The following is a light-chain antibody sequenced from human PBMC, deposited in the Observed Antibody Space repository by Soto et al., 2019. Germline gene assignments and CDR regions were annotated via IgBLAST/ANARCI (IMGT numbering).Light chain of an antibody. CDR1: QNFDGSF. CDR2: GAS. J-gene: IGKJ1*01. Sequence: EIVLTQSPGSLSLSPGERATLSCRASQNFDGSFFAWYQKRPGQAPRLLIYGASKRATGIPDRFSGSGSGTDFTLTISRLEPADFAVYYCQQYMSSVTFGQGTKVEIK. CDR3: QQYMSSVT. V-gene: IGKV3-20*01.